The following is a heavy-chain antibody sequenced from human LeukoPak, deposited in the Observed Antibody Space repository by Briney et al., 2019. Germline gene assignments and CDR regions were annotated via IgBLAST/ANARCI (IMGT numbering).Heavy chain of an antibody. D-gene: IGHD2-2*01. CDR2: MNPNSGNT. J-gene: IGHJ6*02. CDR1: GYTFTSYD. CDR3: ASKCWDPTSCPNYYGMDV. Sequence: ASVKVSCKASGYTFTSYDINWVRQATGQGLEWMGWMNPNSGNTGYAQKFQGRVTVTRNTSISTAYMELSSLRSEDTAVYYCASKCWDPTSCPNYYGMDVWGQGTTVTVSS. V-gene: IGHV1-8*01.